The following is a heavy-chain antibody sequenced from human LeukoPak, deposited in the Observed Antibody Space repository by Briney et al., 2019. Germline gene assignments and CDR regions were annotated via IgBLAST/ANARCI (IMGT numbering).Heavy chain of an antibody. CDR2: INPNSGST. D-gene: IGHD3-10*01. CDR1: GYTFTGYY. Sequence: ASVKVSFKTSGYTFTGYYMHWVRQAPGQGLEWMGWINPNSGSTNFPQKFQGRVTMTGDTSISTAYMELSTLTSDDTAVYYCARDLGYGSGSPNWFDPWGQGTLVTVSS. V-gene: IGHV1-2*02. CDR3: ARDLGYGSGSPNWFDP. J-gene: IGHJ5*02.